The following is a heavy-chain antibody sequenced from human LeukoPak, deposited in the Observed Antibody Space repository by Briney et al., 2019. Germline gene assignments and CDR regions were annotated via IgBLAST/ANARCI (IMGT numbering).Heavy chain of an antibody. CDR1: GFTFTTFW. V-gene: IGHV3-7*01. J-gene: IGHJ4*02. D-gene: IGHD3-10*01. CDR3: ARGTGVDY. CDR2: INQDGSAK. Sequence: GGSLRLSCAASGFTFTTFWMSWVRQAPGKGLEWVANINQDGSAKRYVDSVKGRFTITRDNAKNSLDLQMNSLRVEDTAVYYCARGTGVDYWGQGTLVCVSS.